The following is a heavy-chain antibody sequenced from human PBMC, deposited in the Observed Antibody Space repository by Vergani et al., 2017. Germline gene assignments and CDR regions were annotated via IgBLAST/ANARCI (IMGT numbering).Heavy chain of an antibody. D-gene: IGHD1-26*01. CDR2: IIPIFGTA. V-gene: IGHV1-69*13. CDR3: ARPNSGSYYVVLGY. Sequence: QVQLVQSGAEVKKPGASVKVSCKASGYTFTSYGISWVRQAPGQGLEWMGRIIPIFGTANYAQKFQGRVTITADESTSTAYMELSSLRSEDTAVYYCARPNSGSYYVVLGYWGQGTLVTVSS. J-gene: IGHJ4*02. CDR1: GYTFTSYG.